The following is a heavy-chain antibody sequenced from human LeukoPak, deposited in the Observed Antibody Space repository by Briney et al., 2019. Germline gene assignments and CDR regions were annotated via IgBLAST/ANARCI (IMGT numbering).Heavy chain of an antibody. CDR1: GFTFSSYN. CDR3: ARDMYYDFWSGYSSNWFDP. D-gene: IGHD3-3*01. J-gene: IGHJ5*02. V-gene: IGHV3-21*01. CDR2: ISSSSSYI. Sequence: GGSLRLSCAASGFTFSSYNMNWVRQAPGKGLEWVSSISSSSSYIYYADSVKGRFTISRDNAKNSLYLQMNSLRAEDTAVYYCARDMYYDFWSGYSSNWFDPWGQGTLVTVSS.